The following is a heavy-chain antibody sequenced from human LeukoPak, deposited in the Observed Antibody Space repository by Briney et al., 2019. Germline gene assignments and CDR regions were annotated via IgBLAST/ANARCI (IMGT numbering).Heavy chain of an antibody. V-gene: IGHV3-21*01. CDR3: ARVYNSGQNDY. Sequence: GGCLGLSCAASGFTFSTYTMNWVRQAPGKGLEWVSSITSGSGYIYYADSVKGRFTISRDNAKNSLYLQRNSLRAEDTALYYCARVYNSGQNDYWGQGTLVTVSS. D-gene: IGHD6-19*01. CDR2: ITSGSGYI. J-gene: IGHJ4*02. CDR1: GFTFSTYT.